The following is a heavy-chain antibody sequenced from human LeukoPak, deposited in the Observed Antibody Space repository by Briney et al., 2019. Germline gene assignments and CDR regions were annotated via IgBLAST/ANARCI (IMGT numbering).Heavy chain of an antibody. V-gene: IGHV1-2*02. CDR3: ARDFYYDSSGYPQYYFDY. J-gene: IGHJ4*02. Sequence: ASVKVSCKASGYTFTSYGISWVRQAPGQGLEWMGWINPNSGGTNYAQKFQGRVTMTRDTSISTAYMELSRLRSDDTAVYYCARDFYYDSSGYPQYYFDYWGQGTQVTVSS. CDR1: GYTFTSYG. CDR2: INPNSGGT. D-gene: IGHD3-22*01.